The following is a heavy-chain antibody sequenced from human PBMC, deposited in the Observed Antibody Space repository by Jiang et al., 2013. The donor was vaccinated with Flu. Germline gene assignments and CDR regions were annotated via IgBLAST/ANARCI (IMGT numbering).Heavy chain of an antibody. CDR3: ARGPWTGYHLMHFDP. CDR2: ISGYSGDT. V-gene: IGHV1-18*04. J-gene: IGHJ5*02. Sequence: GAEVKKPGASVKVSCKASGYNFNIYGITWVRQAPGQGLEWMGWISGYSGDTRYARKVQGRLTLTIETSTSTAYMELRSLRPDDTAMYYCARGPWTGYHLMHFDPWGQGSQVTVSS. D-gene: IGHD3/OR15-3a*01. CDR1: GYNFNIYG.